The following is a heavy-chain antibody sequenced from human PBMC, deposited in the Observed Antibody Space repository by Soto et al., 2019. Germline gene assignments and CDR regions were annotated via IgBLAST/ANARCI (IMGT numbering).Heavy chain of an antibody. V-gene: IGHV3-7*01. J-gene: IGHJ4*02. CDR2: INQDGSQK. Sequence: VGSLRLSCAASGFTFSTWWMDWVRQTPGEGLEWVANINQDGSQKNYVDSVKGRFTISRDNAKNSLYLQMSSLTAEDSALYYCSRSLNSWGQGTLVTVSS. CDR3: SRSLNS. CDR1: GFTFSTWW.